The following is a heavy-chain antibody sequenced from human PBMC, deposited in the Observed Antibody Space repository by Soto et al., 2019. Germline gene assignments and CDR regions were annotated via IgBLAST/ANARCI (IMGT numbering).Heavy chain of an antibody. Sequence: FGSHWVLQAPSKEMAGVAVIWHDGSDNYYADSVKGRFTISRDNSKNTLYLQMNSLRAEDTAVYYCARGGMTTPPPRVYYYYYYGMDVWGQGTTVTVSS. CDR1: FG. CDR2: IWHDGSDN. CDR3: ARGGMTTPPPRVYYYYYYGMDV. V-gene: IGHV3-33*01. J-gene: IGHJ6*02. D-gene: IGHD4-17*01.